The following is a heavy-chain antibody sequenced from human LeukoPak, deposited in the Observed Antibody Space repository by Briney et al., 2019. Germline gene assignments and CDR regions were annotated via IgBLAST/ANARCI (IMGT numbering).Heavy chain of an antibody. Sequence: GASVKVSCKASGGTFSSYAISWVRQAPGQGLEWTGAIIPIFGTANYAQKLQGRVTMTTDTSTSTAYMELRSLRSDDTAVYYCARDCLPRIAAAGVSDYWGQGTLVTVSS. CDR1: GGTFSSYA. CDR3: ARDCLPRIAAAGVSDY. V-gene: IGHV1-69*05. CDR2: IIPIFGTA. J-gene: IGHJ4*02. D-gene: IGHD6-13*01.